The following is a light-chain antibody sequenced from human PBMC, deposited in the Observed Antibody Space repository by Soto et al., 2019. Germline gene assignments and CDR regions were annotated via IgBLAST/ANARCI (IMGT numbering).Light chain of an antibody. J-gene: IGLJ1*01. CDR1: SSDVGGYNY. V-gene: IGLV2-14*03. CDR3: CSYTSTSTYV. Sequence: LTQPASMSWSPGQSISFYCTGTSSDVGGYNYVSWYQHHPGKAPKLMIYDVANRPSGVSNRFSASKSGNTASLTISGLQAADEADYYCCSYTSTSTYVFGTGTKVTVL. CDR2: DVA.